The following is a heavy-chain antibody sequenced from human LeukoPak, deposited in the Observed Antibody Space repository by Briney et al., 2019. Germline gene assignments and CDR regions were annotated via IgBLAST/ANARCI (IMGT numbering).Heavy chain of an antibody. CDR2: IEKDVSNK. D-gene: IGHD1-26*01. Sequence: GGSLRLSCAASGFTFKTYGMHWVRQAPGKGLDWVAFIEKDVSNKYYADSVKGRFTVSRDNSKNRLYMQMNSLRPADTGLYYCAKDLDQWAVVPEYWGEGALVIVSS. CDR1: GFTFKTYG. J-gene: IGHJ4*02. CDR3: AKDLDQWAVVPEY. V-gene: IGHV3-30*02.